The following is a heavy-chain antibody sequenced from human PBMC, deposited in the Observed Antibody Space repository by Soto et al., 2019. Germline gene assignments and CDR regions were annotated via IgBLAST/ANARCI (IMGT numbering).Heavy chain of an antibody. J-gene: IGHJ6*02. Sequence: GGSLRLSCAASGFTVSSNYMSWVRQAPGKGLEWVSVIYSGGSTYYADSVKGRFTISRDNSKNTLYLQMNSLRAEDTAVYYCASNVIEWLLSDYYYYYGMDVWGQGTTVTVSS. V-gene: IGHV3-53*01. CDR1: GFTVSSNY. D-gene: IGHD3-3*01. CDR2: IYSGGST. CDR3: ASNVIEWLLSDYYYYYGMDV.